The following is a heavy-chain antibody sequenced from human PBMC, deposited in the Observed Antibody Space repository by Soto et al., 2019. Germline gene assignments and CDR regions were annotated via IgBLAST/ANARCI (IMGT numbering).Heavy chain of an antibody. J-gene: IGHJ6*04. CDR1: GYTFTSYG. Sequence: QVQLVQSGAEVKKPGASVKVSCKASGYTFTSYGISWVRQAPGQGLEWMGWISAYNGNTNYAQKLQGRVTMTTDTTTSTDYMELRSLRSDDAAVYYCARAEGWRGRSGSDVWGKGTTVTVSS. V-gene: IGHV1-18*01. CDR2: ISAYNGNT. CDR3: ARAEGWRGRSGSDV. D-gene: IGHD3-10*01.